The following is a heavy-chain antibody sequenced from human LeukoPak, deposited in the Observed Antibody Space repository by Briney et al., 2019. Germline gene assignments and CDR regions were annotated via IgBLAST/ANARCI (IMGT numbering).Heavy chain of an antibody. CDR2: INPNSGGT. V-gene: IGHV1-2*02. J-gene: IGHJ4*02. CDR3: ARVPNPNIVVVPAAIIFDY. Sequence: ASVKVSCKASGYTFTGYYMHWVRQAPGQGVEWVGWINPNSGGTNYAQKFQGRVTMTRDKSISTVYMEMSRLRSDDTAVYYCARVPNPNIVVVPAAIIFDYWGQGTLVTVSS. CDR1: GYTFTGYY. D-gene: IGHD2-2*01.